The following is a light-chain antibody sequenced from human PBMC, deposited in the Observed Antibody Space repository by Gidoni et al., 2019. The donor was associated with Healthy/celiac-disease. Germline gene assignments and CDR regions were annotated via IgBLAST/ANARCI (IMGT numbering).Light chain of an antibody. CDR2: AAS. V-gene: IGKV1-27*01. CDR1: QGISNY. Sequence: ILLTQSPSSLSASVGDRVTITCRATQGISNYLAWYQQKPGKVPKLLIYAASALQSGVPSRFSGSGSGTDCTLTISSLQPEDVATYYCQKYNSAPRTCGGGTKVEIK. J-gene: IGKJ4*01. CDR3: QKYNSAPRT.